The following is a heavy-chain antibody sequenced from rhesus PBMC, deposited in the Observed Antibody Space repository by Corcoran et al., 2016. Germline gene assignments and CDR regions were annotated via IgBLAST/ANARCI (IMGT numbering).Heavy chain of an antibody. CDR1: GYSISSGYG. Sequence: QLQLQESGPGLVKPSETLSLTCAVSGYSISSGYGWSWIRQHPGKGLEWIGYISYSGSTSYNPSLTSRVTISRDTSKNQFSLKRSSVTAADTAVYYCARVPYSGSFWYFDLWGPGTPITISS. V-gene: IGHV4-122*02. CDR2: ISYSGST. D-gene: IGHD6-25*01. CDR3: ARVPYSGSFWYFDL. J-gene: IGHJ2*01.